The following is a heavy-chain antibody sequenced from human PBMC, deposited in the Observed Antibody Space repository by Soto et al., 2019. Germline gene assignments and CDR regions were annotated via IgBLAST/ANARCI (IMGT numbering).Heavy chain of an antibody. CDR2: IYPGDSDT. J-gene: IGHJ6*02. CDR3: ARHIRAMAKNYYYYGMDV. D-gene: IGHD5-18*01. CDR1: GYSFTSYW. Sequence: GESLKISCKGSGYSFTSYWIGWVRQMPGKGLEWMGIIYPGDSDTRYSPSFQGQVTISADKSISTAYLQWSSLKASDTAMYYCARHIRAMAKNYYYYGMDVWGQGTTVTAP. V-gene: IGHV5-51*01.